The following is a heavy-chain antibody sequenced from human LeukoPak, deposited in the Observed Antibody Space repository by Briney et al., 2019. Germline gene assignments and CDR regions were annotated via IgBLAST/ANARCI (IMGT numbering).Heavy chain of an antibody. V-gene: IGHV3-30-3*01. CDR1: GFTFSSYA. CDR3: ARDGDTMIVVGHGDAFDI. CDR2: ISYDGSNK. Sequence: AGGSLRLSCAASGFTFSSYAMHWVRQAPGKGLEWVAVISYDGSNKYYADSVKGRFNISRDNSKNTLYLQMNSLRAEDTAVYYCARDGDTMIVVGHGDAFDIWGQGTMVTVSS. D-gene: IGHD3-22*01. J-gene: IGHJ3*02.